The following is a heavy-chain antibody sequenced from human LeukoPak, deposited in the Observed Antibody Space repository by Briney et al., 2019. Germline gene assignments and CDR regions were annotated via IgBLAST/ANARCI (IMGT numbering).Heavy chain of an antibody. CDR2: LIPSYGSA. J-gene: IGHJ3*02. CDR1: GCSFTFTSHA. Sequence: SVTVSRKASGCSFTFTSHAISWVRQAPGQGLEWIGGLIPSYGSANYAQKFQGRVTITSDESKTTVYMELSSLRPEDSAVYYCGAFFLDNSGNAFYIWGQRTMVTVSS. V-gene: IGHV1-69*01. CDR3: GAFFLDNSGNAFYI. D-gene: IGHD3-22*01.